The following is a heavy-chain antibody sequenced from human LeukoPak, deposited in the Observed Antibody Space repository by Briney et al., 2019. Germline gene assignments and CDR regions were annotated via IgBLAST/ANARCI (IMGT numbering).Heavy chain of an antibody. CDR1: GYTFTGYY. CDR3: ARDRAMVRGVTHPYYYYGMDV. D-gene: IGHD3-10*01. CDR2: INPNSGGT. J-gene: IGHJ6*02. V-gene: IGHV1-2*04. Sequence: ASVKVSCKASGYTFTGYYMHWVRQAPGQGLEWMGWINPNSGGTNYAQKFQGWVTMTRDTSISTAYMELSRLRSDDTAVYYCARDRAMVRGVTHPYYYYGMDVWGQGTTVTVSS.